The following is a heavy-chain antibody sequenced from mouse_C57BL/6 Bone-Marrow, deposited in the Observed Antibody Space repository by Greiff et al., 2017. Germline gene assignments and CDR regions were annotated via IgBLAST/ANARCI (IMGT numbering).Heavy chain of an antibody. CDR2: ISNLAYSI. CDR1: GFTFSDYG. Sequence: EVKLVESGGGLVQPGGSLKLSCAASGFTFSDYGMAWVRQAPRQGPEWVAFISNLAYSIYYADTVTGRFTISRENAKNTLYLEMSSLRSEDTAMYYCARHLSSPYAMDYWGQGTSVTVSS. V-gene: IGHV5-15*01. J-gene: IGHJ4*01. D-gene: IGHD1-1*01. CDR3: ARHLSSPYAMDY.